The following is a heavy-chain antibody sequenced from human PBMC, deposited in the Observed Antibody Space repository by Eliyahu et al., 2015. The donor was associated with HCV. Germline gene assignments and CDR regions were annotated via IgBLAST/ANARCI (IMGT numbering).Heavy chain of an antibody. J-gene: IGHJ4*02. V-gene: IGHV3-66*01. CDR3: ARDLCSRASCFDY. CDR2: IYSGGGT. D-gene: IGHD2-2*01. CDR1: GFTVSSNY. Sequence: EVQLVESGGGLVQPGGSLRLSCAASGFTVSSNYMNWVRQAPGKGLEWVSVIYSGGGTYYADSVKGRFTISRDNSKNTLFLQMNSLRAEDTAVYYCARDLCSRASCFDYWGQGTLVTVSS.